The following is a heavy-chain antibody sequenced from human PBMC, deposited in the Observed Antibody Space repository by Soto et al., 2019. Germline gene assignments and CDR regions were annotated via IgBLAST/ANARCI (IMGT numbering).Heavy chain of an antibody. D-gene: IGHD6-13*01. J-gene: IGHJ5*02. V-gene: IGHV4-4*07. CDR3: VRDKGMADL. CDR1: GDSIRNSH. CDR2: VYTSGDT. Sequence: QVQLQESGPGLVKPSETLSLTCAISGDSIRNSHWSWIRQPAGRGLEWIWRVYTSGDTNYNPSLESRVSMSVDTSNNRLSLKVTSVTAADTAIYYCVRDKGMADLWGQGTLVAVSS.